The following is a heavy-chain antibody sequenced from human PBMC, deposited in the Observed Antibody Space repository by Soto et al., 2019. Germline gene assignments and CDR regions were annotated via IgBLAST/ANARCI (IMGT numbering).Heavy chain of an antibody. Sequence: QVQLVQSGAEVKKPGASVKVSCKASGYTFTNHGISWVRQAPGQGLEWLGWISGHNGNTKYAQRLQGRVTMTTETSTGTAYMELRSLKSDDTAVYYCPRDLYPLAYYFDYLGQGTLVTVSS. J-gene: IGHJ4*02. CDR1: GYTFTNHG. CDR3: PRDLYPLAYYFDY. V-gene: IGHV1-18*01. CDR2: ISGHNGNT.